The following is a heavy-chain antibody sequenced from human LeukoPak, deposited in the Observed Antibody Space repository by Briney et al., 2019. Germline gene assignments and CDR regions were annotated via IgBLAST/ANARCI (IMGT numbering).Heavy chain of an antibody. CDR3: ARPPDDYGGNSGPAFDI. D-gene: IGHD4-23*01. CDR1: GYTFTSYY. V-gene: IGHV1-46*01. J-gene: IGHJ3*02. Sequence: GASVKVSCKASGYTFTSYYMHWVRQAPGQGLEWMGIINPSGDSTSYAQKFQGRVTMTRDTSTSTVYMELSSLRSEDTAVYYCARPPDDYGGNSGPAFDIWGQGTMVTVSS. CDR2: INPSGDST.